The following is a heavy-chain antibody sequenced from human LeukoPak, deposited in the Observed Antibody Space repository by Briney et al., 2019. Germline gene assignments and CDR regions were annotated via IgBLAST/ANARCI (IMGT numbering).Heavy chain of an antibody. CDR3: ARGSQRTLMHNYFDP. V-gene: IGHV1-2*02. Sequence: ASVKVSCKASGYTFSDYYMHWVRQAPGQGLEWMGWINPNRDATSYAQKFQGRVTMTRDTSIGTAYMEVTRLTSDDTAVYYCARGSQRTLMHNYFDPWGQGTLVTVSS. CDR1: GYTFSDYY. CDR2: INPNRDAT. J-gene: IGHJ5*02.